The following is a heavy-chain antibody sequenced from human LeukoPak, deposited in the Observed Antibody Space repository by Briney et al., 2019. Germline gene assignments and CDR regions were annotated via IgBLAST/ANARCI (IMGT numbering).Heavy chain of an antibody. CDR3: ASEGGEMATTYFDY. Sequence: SVKVSCKVSGYTLTELSMHWVRQAPGQGLEWMGGIIPIFGTANYAQKFQGRVTITADKSTSTAYMELSSLRSEDTAVYYCASEGGEMATTYFDYWGQGTLVTVSS. D-gene: IGHD5-24*01. V-gene: IGHV1-69*06. J-gene: IGHJ4*02. CDR1: GYTLTELS. CDR2: IIPIFGTA.